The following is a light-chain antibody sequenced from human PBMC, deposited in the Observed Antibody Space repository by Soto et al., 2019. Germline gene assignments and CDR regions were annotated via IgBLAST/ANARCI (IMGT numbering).Light chain of an antibody. CDR3: QHRSNWPLT. J-gene: IGKJ4*01. CDR2: DAS. CDR1: QSVSTN. V-gene: IGKV3-11*01. Sequence: EIEMTQSPATLSVSPGERATLSCRASQSVSTNVAWYQQKPGQAPRLLIYDASSRATGIPARFSGSGSGTDFTLTISSLEPEDFAVYYCQHRSNWPLTFGGGTKVDIK.